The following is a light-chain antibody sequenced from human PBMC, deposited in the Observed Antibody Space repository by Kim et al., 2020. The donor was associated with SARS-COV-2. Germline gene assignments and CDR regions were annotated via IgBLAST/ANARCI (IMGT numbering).Light chain of an antibody. J-gene: IGLJ3*02. V-gene: IGLV8-61*01. CDR2: STN. Sequence: QTVVTQEPSLSVSPGGTVTLTCGLSSGSVSTSYYPSWYQQTPGQAPRTLIYSTNSRSSGVPDRFSGSILGNKAALTITGVQADDESDYYCVLYMGSGISVFGGGTQLTVL. CDR3: VLYMGSGISV. CDR1: SGSVSTSYY.